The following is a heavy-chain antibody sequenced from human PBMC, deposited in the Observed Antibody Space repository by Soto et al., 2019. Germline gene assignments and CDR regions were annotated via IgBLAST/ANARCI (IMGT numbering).Heavy chain of an antibody. D-gene: IGHD3-16*02. J-gene: IGHJ4*02. Sequence: SVKVSCKASGGTFSSYAISWVRQAPGQGLEWMGGIIPIFGTANYAQKFQGRVTITADESASTAYMELSSLRSEDTAVYYCARCSLPTGSYLSLDFDYWGQGTLVTVSS. CDR1: GGTFSSYA. CDR2: IIPIFGTA. V-gene: IGHV1-69*13. CDR3: ARCSLPTGSYLSLDFDY.